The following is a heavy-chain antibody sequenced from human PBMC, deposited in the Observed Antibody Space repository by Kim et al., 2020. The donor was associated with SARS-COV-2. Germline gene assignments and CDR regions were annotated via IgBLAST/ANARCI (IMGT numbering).Heavy chain of an antibody. CDR2: INPSGGST. D-gene: IGHD6-13*01. CDR1: GYTFTSYY. V-gene: IGHV1-46*01. J-gene: IGHJ4*02. CDR3: ARDQPGIAAAGTFHPSDY. Sequence: ASVKVSCKASGYTFTSYYMHWVRQAPGQGLEWMGIINPSGGSTSYAQKFQGRVTMTRDTSTSTVYMELSSLRSEDTAVYYCARDQPGIAAAGTFHPSDYWGQGTLVTVSS.